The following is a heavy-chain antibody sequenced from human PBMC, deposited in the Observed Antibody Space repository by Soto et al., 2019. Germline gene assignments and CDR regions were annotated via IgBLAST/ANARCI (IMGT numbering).Heavy chain of an antibody. CDR3: ARVVPGAEAWFGP. CDR2: ISLYSDGT. Sequence: GASVKVSCKTSGYTFSNYGITWVREAPGQPLEWLGWISLYSDGTNYAQKFQGRVSMTTDTSTTTAYMELRSLRSDDTAVYYCARVVPGAEAWFGPWGQGTLVTVSS. J-gene: IGHJ5*02. CDR1: GYTFSNYG. D-gene: IGHD2-2*01. V-gene: IGHV1-18*01.